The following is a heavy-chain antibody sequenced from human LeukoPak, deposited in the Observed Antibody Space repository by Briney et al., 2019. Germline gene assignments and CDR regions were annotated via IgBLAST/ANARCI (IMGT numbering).Heavy chain of an antibody. J-gene: IGHJ4*02. CDR3: AKMDYYDSSGYIHFDY. CDR1: GFTFSSYA. D-gene: IGHD3-22*01. V-gene: IGHV3-23*01. CDR2: ISGSGGST. Sequence: RGSLRLSCAASGFTFSSYAMSWVRQAPGKGLEWVSAISGSGGSTYYADSVKGRFTISRDNSKNTLYLQMNSLRAEDTAVYYCAKMDYYDSSGYIHFDYWGQGTLVTVSS.